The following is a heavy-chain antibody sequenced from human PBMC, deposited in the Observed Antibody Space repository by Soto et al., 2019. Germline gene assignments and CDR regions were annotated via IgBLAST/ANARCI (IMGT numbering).Heavy chain of an antibody. CDR2: IIPIFGTA. CDR1: GGTFSSYA. J-gene: IGHJ4*02. Sequence: SVKVSCKASGGTFSSYAISWVRQAPGQGLEWMGGIIPIFGTANYAQKFQGRVTITADESTSTAYMELSSLRSEDTAVYYCGRVKVDYYDSSGYYYEFNYWGQGTLVTVSS. V-gene: IGHV1-69*13. D-gene: IGHD3-22*01. CDR3: GRVKVDYYDSSGYYYEFNY.